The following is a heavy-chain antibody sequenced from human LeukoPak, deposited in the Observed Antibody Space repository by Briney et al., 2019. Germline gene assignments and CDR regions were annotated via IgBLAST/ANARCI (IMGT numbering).Heavy chain of an antibody. J-gene: IGHJ4*02. CDR2: MNPNSGNT. V-gene: IGHV1-8*02. D-gene: IGHD5-24*01. CDR3: ARATPGGLHGYSFDY. Sequence: ASVKVSCKASGYTFKNYDINWVRQAPGQGLEWMGWMNPNSGNTGFAQKFQDRVSVSRDTSINTAYMELTSLRSGDTAVYYCARATPGGLHGYSFDYWGQGTVVTVYS. CDR1: GYTFKNYD.